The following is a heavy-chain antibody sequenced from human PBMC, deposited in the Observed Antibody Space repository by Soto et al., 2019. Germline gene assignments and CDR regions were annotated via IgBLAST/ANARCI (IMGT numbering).Heavy chain of an antibody. CDR1: GFTFSSYA. Sequence: GGSLRLSCAASGFTFSSYAMPWVRQASGKGLEWVSSISGTGGSTYSADSVKGRFTISRDNSKNTLYLQINSLRAEDTAVYYCAKGPRSGWAYYFDYWGQGILVTVSS. CDR2: ISGTGGST. V-gene: IGHV3-23*01. CDR3: AKGPRSGWAYYFDY. D-gene: IGHD6-19*01. J-gene: IGHJ4*02.